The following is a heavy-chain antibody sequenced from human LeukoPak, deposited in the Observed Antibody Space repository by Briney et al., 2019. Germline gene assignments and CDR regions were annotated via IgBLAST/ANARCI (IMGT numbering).Heavy chain of an antibody. Sequence: SVKVSCKASGGTFSSYAISWVRQAPGQGLEWMGGIIPIFGTANYAQKFQGRVTITADKSTSTAYMELSSLRSEDTAVYYCARAPTWIRPHFDYWGQGTLVAVSS. CDR2: IIPIFGTA. D-gene: IGHD5-18*01. CDR3: ARAPTWIRPHFDY. CDR1: GGTFSSYA. J-gene: IGHJ4*02. V-gene: IGHV1-69*06.